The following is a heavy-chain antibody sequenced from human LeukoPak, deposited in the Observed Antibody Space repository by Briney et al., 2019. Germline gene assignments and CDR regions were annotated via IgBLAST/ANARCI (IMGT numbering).Heavy chain of an antibody. D-gene: IGHD1-26*01. J-gene: IGHJ4*02. CDR2: ISGSSSTI. CDR1: GFTFSSYS. V-gene: IGHV3-48*01. CDR3: ARDERGGGATDFDY. Sequence: PGGSLRLSCAASGFTFSSYSLNWVRQAPGKGLEWVSYISGSSSTIYYADSVKGRFTISRDNAKNSLYLQMNSLRAEDAAVYYCARDERGGGATDFDYWGQGTLVTVSS.